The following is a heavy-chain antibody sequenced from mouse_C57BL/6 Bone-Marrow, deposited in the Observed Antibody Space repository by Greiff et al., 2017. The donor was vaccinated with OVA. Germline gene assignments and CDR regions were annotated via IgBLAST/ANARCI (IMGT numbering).Heavy chain of an antibody. Sequence: EVQLQESGGDLVKPGGSLKLSCAASGFTFSSYGMSWVRQTPDKRLEWVATISSGGSYTYYPDSVKGRFTISRDNAKNTLYLQMSSLKSEDTAMYYCARRGFPGDYWGQGTTLTVSS. CDR2: ISSGGSYT. D-gene: IGHD1-1*02. CDR1: GFTFSSYG. CDR3: ARRGFPGDY. J-gene: IGHJ2*01. V-gene: IGHV5-6*01.